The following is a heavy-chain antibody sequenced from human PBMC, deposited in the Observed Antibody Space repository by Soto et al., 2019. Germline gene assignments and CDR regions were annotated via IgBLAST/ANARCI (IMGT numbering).Heavy chain of an antibody. Sequence: PGGSLRLSCTGSGFTFGDYAMSWVRRAPGKGLEWVGFIRSKAYGGTTEWAASVRGRFTFSRDDSKSIAYLQMNSLKTEDTAAYYCTRGRKALFDYSNYFDYWGQGTLVTVSS. CDR1: GFTFGDYA. CDR2: IRSKAYGGTT. CDR3: TRGRKALFDYSNYFDY. D-gene: IGHD4-4*01. V-gene: IGHV3-49*04. J-gene: IGHJ4*02.